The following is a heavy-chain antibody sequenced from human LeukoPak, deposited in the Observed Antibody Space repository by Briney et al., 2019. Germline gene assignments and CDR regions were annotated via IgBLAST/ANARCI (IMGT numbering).Heavy chain of an antibody. D-gene: IGHD2-15*01. J-gene: IGHJ4*02. V-gene: IGHV1-69*05. Sequence: ASVKVSCKASGGTFSSYAISWVRQAPGQGLEWMGGIIPIFGTANYAQKFQGRVTITTDESTSTAYMELSSLRSEDTAVYYCARDRGYCSGGSCYSLSHPQYYFDYWGRGTLVTVSS. CDR1: GGTFSSYA. CDR3: ARDRGYCSGGSCYSLSHPQYYFDY. CDR2: IIPIFGTA.